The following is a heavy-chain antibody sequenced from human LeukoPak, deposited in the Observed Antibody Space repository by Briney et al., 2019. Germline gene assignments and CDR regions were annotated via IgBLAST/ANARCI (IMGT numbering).Heavy chain of an antibody. Sequence: PGRSLRLSCEASGFXFSSYGIHWVRQAPGKGLEWVAVISYDGSKKYYADSVKGRFTISRDSSKNMLYLQMNSLRVEDTAVYYCAKGFSSGPWDACDIWGQGTMVTVSS. CDR1: GFXFSSYG. CDR3: AKGFSSGPWDACDI. D-gene: IGHD3-22*01. J-gene: IGHJ3*02. V-gene: IGHV3-30*18. CDR2: ISYDGSKK.